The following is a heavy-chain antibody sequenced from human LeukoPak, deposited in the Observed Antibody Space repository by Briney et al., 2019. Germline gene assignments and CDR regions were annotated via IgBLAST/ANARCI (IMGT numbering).Heavy chain of an antibody. D-gene: IGHD6-13*01. CDR3: AKISSSWYRDAFDI. J-gene: IGHJ3*02. CDR2: IKQDGSEK. V-gene: IGHV3-7*03. Sequence: GGSLRLSCAASGFTFSSYWMSWVRQAPGKWLEWVANIKQDGSEKYYADSVKGRFTISRDNSKNTLYLQMNSLRAEDTAVYYCAKISSSWYRDAFDIWGQATMVTVSS. CDR1: GFTFSSYW.